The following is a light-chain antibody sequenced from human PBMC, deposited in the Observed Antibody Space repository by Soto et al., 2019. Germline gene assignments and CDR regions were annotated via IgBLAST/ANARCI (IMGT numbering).Light chain of an antibody. CDR1: QSVSSTY. V-gene: IGKV3-20*01. CDR2: GAS. Sequence: EIVLTQSPGTLSLSPGERATLSCRASQSVSSTYLAGYQQKPGQAPSLLIYGASRRATGIPARFSGSGSGTDFTLTISRLEPEDFAVYYCQQYERSPTTFGGGTKVQIK. J-gene: IGKJ4*01. CDR3: QQYERSPTT.